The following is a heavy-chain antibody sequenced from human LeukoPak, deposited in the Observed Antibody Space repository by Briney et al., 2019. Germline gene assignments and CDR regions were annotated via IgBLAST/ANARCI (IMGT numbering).Heavy chain of an antibody. Sequence: GRSLRLSCAASGFTFSSYAMHWVRQAPGKGLEWVAVISYDGSNKYYADSVKGRFTISRDNSKNTLYLQMNSLRAEDTAVYYCAKLPDAFDIWGQGIMVTVSS. CDR3: AKLPDAFDI. CDR1: GFTFSSYA. J-gene: IGHJ3*02. V-gene: IGHV3-30-3*01. D-gene: IGHD2-15*01. CDR2: ISYDGSNK.